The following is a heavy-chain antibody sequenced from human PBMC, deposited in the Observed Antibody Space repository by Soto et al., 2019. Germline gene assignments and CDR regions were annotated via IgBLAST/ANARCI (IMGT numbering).Heavy chain of an antibody. CDR1: GGSISSYY. CDR2: IYYSGST. CDR3: ARRVYGRDWFDP. D-gene: IGHD6-13*01. J-gene: IGHJ5*02. Sequence: SETLSLTCTVSGGSISSYYWSWIRQPPGKGLEWIGYIYYSGSTNYNPSLKSRVTISVDKSKNQFSLKLSSVTAADTAVYYCARRVYGRDWFDPWGQGTLVTVSS. V-gene: IGHV4-59*12.